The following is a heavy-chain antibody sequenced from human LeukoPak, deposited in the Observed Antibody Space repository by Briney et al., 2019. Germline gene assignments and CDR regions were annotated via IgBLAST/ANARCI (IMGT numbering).Heavy chain of an antibody. CDR1: GDSVSSNCAA. CDR3: ARGATAYFDY. V-gene: IGHV6-1*01. Sequence: SQTLSLTCAISGDSVSSNCAAWSWVRQSPSRGLEWLGRTYYRSKWYYDYAVSVKSRITINPDTSKNQFSLQLNSVTPEDTAVYYCARGATAYFDYWGQGTLVTVSS. J-gene: IGHJ4*02. D-gene: IGHD5-12*01. CDR2: TYYRSKWYY.